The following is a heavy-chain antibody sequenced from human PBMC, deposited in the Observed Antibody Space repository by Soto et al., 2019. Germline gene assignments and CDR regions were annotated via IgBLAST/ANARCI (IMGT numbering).Heavy chain of an antibody. J-gene: IGHJ4*02. CDR2: IYWDTDK. CDR3: AYLAVDTPVDY. V-gene: IGHV2-5*02. D-gene: IGHD6-19*01. Sequence: QITLKESGPTLVKPTQTLTLTCTFSGFSLSTSGVGVGWIRQPPGKALAWLALIYWDTDKRYSPSLKSRLTITKDSSNSPGVVTMTNMDPVDTAKYSCAYLAVDTPVDYWCQGTLVTVSS. CDR1: GFSLSTSGVG.